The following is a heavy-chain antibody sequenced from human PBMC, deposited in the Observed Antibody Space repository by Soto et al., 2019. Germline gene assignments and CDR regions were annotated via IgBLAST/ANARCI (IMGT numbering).Heavy chain of an antibody. CDR2: SFSSGST. CDR1: GGSINTFY. CDR3: ASEWSYSAYNFEHGIQLWSFDF. V-gene: IGHV4-4*07. D-gene: IGHD5-12*01. J-gene: IGHJ4*02. Sequence: SETLSLTCTVSGGSINTFYWSWLRQPAGKGLEWIGRSFSSGSTSFNPSLESRVAMSVGTSKNHVSLNLSSVIAADMAVSYCASEWSYSAYNFEHGIQLWSFDFWGQGAPVTVYS.